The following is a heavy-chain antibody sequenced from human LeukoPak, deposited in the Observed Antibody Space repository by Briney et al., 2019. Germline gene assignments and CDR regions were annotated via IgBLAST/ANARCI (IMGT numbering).Heavy chain of an antibody. CDR3: ARWYSSGWYSDY. CDR2: VSGTSEYI. CDR1: GFSFSTYS. Sequence: GGSLRLSCAASGFSFSTYSMIWVRKAPGKGLEWVSSVSGTSEYIYYADSVRGRFTISRDNAKNTVYLQMNSLRAEDTAVYYCARWYSSGWYSDYWGQGTLVTVSS. J-gene: IGHJ4*02. D-gene: IGHD6-19*01. V-gene: IGHV3-21*06.